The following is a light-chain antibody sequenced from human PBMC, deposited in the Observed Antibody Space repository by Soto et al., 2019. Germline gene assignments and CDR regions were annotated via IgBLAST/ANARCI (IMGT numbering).Light chain of an antibody. CDR2: AVS. Sequence: DIQMTQSPSSVSASVGDRVTITCRASQGIHNWLAWYQQKPGKAPKLLISAVSSLQSGVPSRFSGSGFGTDFTLTISSLQPEDFATYYCQQANTFPLTFGPGTKVDIK. V-gene: IGKV1D-12*01. CDR3: QQANTFPLT. CDR1: QGIHNW. J-gene: IGKJ3*01.